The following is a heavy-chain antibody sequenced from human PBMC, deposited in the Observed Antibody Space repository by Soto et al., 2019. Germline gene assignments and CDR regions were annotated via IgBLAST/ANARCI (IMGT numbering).Heavy chain of an antibody. J-gene: IGHJ5*02. Sequence: TSETLSLTCAVSGASISSGWWTWVRQPPGKGLEWIGETLYSGTTNYNSSLNSRVTISIDKSKKQFSLNLSSVTAADTAVYYCSSRITDAPTWGQGTLVTVSS. D-gene: IGHD2-2*01. CDR1: GASISSGW. CDR2: TLYSGTT. CDR3: SSRITDAPT. V-gene: IGHV4-4*02.